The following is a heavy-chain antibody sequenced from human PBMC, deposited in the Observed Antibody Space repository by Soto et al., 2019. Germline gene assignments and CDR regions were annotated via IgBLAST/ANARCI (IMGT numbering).Heavy chain of an antibody. D-gene: IGHD3-10*01. J-gene: IGHJ6*02. Sequence: AGGSLRLSCAASRFTFSAYWMSWIRQAPGKGLEWVAKINQDGTMKSYVDSVKGRFTISRDNTDNSLYLQMNSLSAEDTAVYYCARRDALWYPSDVWGQGTTVTVSS. CDR1: RFTFSAYW. V-gene: IGHV3-7*01. CDR2: INQDGTMK. CDR3: ARRDALWYPSDV.